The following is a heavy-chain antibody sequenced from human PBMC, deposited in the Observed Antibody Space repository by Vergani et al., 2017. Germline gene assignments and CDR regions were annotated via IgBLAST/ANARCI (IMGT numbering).Heavy chain of an antibody. CDR3: TKAGQYDSGNFHDS. CDR2: IRYDGTKR. V-gene: IGHV3-30*02. J-gene: IGHJ1*01. D-gene: IGHD3-22*01. CDR1: GFTFRIYG. Sequence: QVQLVESGGGVVQPGGSLRLSCIASGFTFRIYGMHWVRQAPGKGLEWVAFIRYDGTKRFYGDSVKGRFTISRDNSQTTVFLQMNSLRADDSAVYYCTKAGQYDSGNFHDSWGQGAMVTVGS.